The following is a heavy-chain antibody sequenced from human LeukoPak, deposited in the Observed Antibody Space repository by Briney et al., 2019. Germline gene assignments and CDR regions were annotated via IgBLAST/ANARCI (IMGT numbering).Heavy chain of an antibody. D-gene: IGHD5-18*01. J-gene: IGHJ4*02. Sequence: SETLSLTCTVSGYSISSGYYWGWIRQPPGKGLEWIGSIYHSGSTYYNPSLKSRVTISVDTSKNQFSLKLSSVTAADTAVYYCARDWDTAMVAIDYWGQGTLVTVSS. CDR1: GYSISSGYY. CDR3: ARDWDTAMVAIDY. CDR2: IYHSGST. V-gene: IGHV4-38-2*02.